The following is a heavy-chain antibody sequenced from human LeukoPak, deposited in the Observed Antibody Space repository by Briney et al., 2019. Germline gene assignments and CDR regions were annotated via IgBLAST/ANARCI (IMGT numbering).Heavy chain of an antibody. V-gene: IGHV1-69*05. D-gene: IGHD4-17*01. J-gene: IGHJ4*02. CDR2: IIPIFGTA. CDR1: EGTFSSYA. CDR3: ARAYGDSPFDY. Sequence: SVKVSCKASEGTFSSYAIGWVRQAPGQGLEWMGRIIPIFGTANYAQKFQGRVAITTDESTSTAYMELSSLRSEDTAVYYCARAYGDSPFDYWGQGTLVTVSS.